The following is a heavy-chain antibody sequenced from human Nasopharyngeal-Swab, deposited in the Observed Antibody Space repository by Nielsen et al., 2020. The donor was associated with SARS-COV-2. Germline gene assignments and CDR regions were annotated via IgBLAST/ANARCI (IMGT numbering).Heavy chain of an antibody. V-gene: IGHV4-59*01. Sequence: WIRQPPGKGLEWIGPIYYSGSTYYNPSLKRRVTISVDTSKNQYTLKLSSVTAADTAEYYCARVSGIFNWFDPWGQGTLVTVSS. CDR3: ARVSGIFNWFDP. J-gene: IGHJ5*02. D-gene: IGHD6-25*01. CDR2: IYYSGST.